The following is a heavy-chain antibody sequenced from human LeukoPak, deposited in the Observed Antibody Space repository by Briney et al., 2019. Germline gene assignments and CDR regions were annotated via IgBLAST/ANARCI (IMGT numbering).Heavy chain of an antibody. D-gene: IGHD2-2*01. Sequence: SETLSLTCTVSGGSISSGDYYWSWIRQPPGKGLEWIGYIYCSGSTYYNPSLKSRVTISVDTSKNQFSLKLSSVTAADTAVYYCARDVLRYCSSTSCYHYYYYYGMDVWGKGTTVTVSS. CDR3: ARDVLRYCSSTSCYHYYYYYGMDV. CDR2: IYCSGST. J-gene: IGHJ6*04. CDR1: GGSISSGDYY. V-gene: IGHV4-30-4*01.